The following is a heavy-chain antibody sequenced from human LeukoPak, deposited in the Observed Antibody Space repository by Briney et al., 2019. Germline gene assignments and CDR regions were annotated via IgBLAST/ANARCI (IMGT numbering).Heavy chain of an antibody. V-gene: IGHV5-51*01. CDR2: IYPGDSDT. CDR1: GYSFTSYW. D-gene: IGHD3-9*01. Sequence: PGESLKISCKGSGYSFTSYWIGWVRQMPGKGLEWMGIIYPGDSDTRYTPSFQGQVTISADKSTSTAYLQWSSLKASDTAMYYCARVLRYFNWPGDWFDPWGQGTLVTVSS. CDR3: ARVLRYFNWPGDWFDP. J-gene: IGHJ5*02.